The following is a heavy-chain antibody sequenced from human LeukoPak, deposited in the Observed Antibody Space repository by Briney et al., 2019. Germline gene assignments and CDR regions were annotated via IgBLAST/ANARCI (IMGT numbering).Heavy chain of an antibody. D-gene: IGHD3-22*01. CDR1: GFTFSNAW. V-gene: IGHV3-15*01. J-gene: IGHJ4*02. CDR3: TTDPPTSTYYYDSSGSY. CDR2: IKSKTDGGTT. Sequence: GGSLRLSCAASGFTFSNAWMSWVRQAPGKGLEWVGRIKSKTDGGTTDYAAPVKGRFTISRDDSKNTLYLQMNSLKTEDTAVYYCTTDPPTSTYYYDSSGSYWGQGTLVTVSS.